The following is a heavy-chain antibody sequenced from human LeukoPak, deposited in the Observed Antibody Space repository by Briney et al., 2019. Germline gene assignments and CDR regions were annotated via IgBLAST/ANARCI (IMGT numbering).Heavy chain of an antibody. CDR2: ITNTPSYI. J-gene: IGHJ4*02. D-gene: IGHD3-16*01. Sequence: GGSLRLSCAASGFILNTKTIAWVSQAPGKGMEWVSSITNTPSYIYYADSVKGRFTIYRDNANNALYLQMDSLRAEGTAVYYCWRDSPYDTSIWGQGTLVTVSS. CDR3: WRDSPYDTSI. CDR1: GFILNTKT. V-gene: IGHV3-21*01.